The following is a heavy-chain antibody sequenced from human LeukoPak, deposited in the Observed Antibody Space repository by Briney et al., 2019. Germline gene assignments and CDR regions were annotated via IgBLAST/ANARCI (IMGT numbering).Heavy chain of an antibody. V-gene: IGHV1-18*04. D-gene: IGHD3-10*01. CDR3: ARDGDGVLLWFGELFDAFDI. CDR1: GYTFTSYG. Sequence: ASVKVSCKASGYTFTSYGISWVRQAPGQGLEWMGWISAYNGNTNYAQKLQGRVTMTTDTSTSTAYMELRSLRSDDTAVYYCARDGDGVLLWFGELFDAFDIWGQGTMVTVSS. J-gene: IGHJ3*02. CDR2: ISAYNGNT.